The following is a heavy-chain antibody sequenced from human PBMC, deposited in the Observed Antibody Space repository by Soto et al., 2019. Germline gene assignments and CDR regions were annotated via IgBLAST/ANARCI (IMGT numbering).Heavy chain of an antibody. CDR1: GFTFSSYA. Sequence: GGSLRLSCAASGFTFSSYAMHWVRQAPGKGLEWVAVISYDGSNKYYADSVKGRFTISRDNSKNTLYLQMNSLRAEDPAVYYCARTSSPGCSSTSCYASRIYYYYYGMDVWGQGTTVTVSS. CDR3: ARTSSPGCSSTSCYASRIYYYYYGMDV. CDR2: ISYDGSNK. J-gene: IGHJ6*02. D-gene: IGHD2-2*01. V-gene: IGHV3-30-3*01.